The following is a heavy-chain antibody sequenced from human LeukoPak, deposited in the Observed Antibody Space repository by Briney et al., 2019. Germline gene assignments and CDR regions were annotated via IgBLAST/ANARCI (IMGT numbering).Heavy chain of an antibody. J-gene: IGHJ5*02. CDR3: ARVRFGAITMVRGVKENRVNWVDP. V-gene: IGHV1-18*01. CDR1: GYTFSNYG. CDR2: ISPYNGYT. Sequence: ASVKVSCKASGYTFSNYGFSWVRQAPGQGLEWMGWISPYNGYTNYAQKLQGRVTMTTDISTSTAYMELRSLRSDDTAVYYCARVRFGAITMVRGVKENRVNWVDPWGQGTLVTVSS. D-gene: IGHD3-10*01.